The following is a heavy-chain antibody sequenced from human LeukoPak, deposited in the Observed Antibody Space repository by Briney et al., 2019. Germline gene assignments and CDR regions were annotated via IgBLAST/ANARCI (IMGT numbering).Heavy chain of an antibody. CDR1: GSIFTSYW. V-gene: IGHV5-51*01. CDR2: IYPGDSDT. CDR3: ARRLAAAEDNWFDP. Sequence: PGASLQISCKGSGSIFTSYWIGWVRPLPGKGLEWMGIIYPGDSDTRYSPSFQGQVTISADKSISTAYLQWSSLKASDTAMYYCARRLAAAEDNWFDPWGQGTLVTVSS. J-gene: IGHJ5*02. D-gene: IGHD6-13*01.